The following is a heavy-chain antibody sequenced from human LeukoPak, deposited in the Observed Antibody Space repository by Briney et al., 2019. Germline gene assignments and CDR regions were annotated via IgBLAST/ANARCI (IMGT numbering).Heavy chain of an antibody. V-gene: IGHV4-34*01. CDR2: INHSGST. Sequence: SETLSLTCAVYGGSFSGYYWSWIRQPPGKGLEWIGEINHSGSTNYNPSLKSRVTISVDQSKNQFSLKLSSVTAADTAVYYCARQQGGGSYEGSFDYWGQGTLVTVSS. J-gene: IGHJ4*02. CDR3: ARQQGGGSYEGSFDY. CDR1: GGSFSGYY. D-gene: IGHD1-26*01.